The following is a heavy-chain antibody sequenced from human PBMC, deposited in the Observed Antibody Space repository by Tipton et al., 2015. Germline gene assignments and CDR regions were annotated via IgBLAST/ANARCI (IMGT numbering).Heavy chain of an antibody. CDR2: VYYSGST. Sequence: TLSLTCTVSGASVSRGGYYWSWIRQPPGKGLEWIGYVYYSGSTSYNPSLKSRVTISIDTSENQFSLNLSSVTAADAAVYYCARKPSGPGDYYYYGMDVWGQGTTVTVSS. D-gene: IGHD6-19*01. V-gene: IGHV4-61*08. CDR1: GASVSRGGYY. CDR3: ARKPSGPGDYYYYGMDV. J-gene: IGHJ6*02.